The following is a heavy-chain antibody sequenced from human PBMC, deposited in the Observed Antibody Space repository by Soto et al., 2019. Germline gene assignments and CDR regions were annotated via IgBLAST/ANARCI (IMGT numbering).Heavy chain of an antibody. D-gene: IGHD3-10*01. Sequence: GGSLRLSCAASGFTFSSYAMSWVGQAPGKGLEWVSAISGSGGSTYYADSVKGRFTISRDNSKNTLYLQMNSLRAEDTAVYYCATHPWFGVPYYYYYMDVWGKGTTVTVSS. CDR2: ISGSGGST. CDR1: GFTFSSYA. V-gene: IGHV3-23*01. J-gene: IGHJ6*03. CDR3: ATHPWFGVPYYYYYMDV.